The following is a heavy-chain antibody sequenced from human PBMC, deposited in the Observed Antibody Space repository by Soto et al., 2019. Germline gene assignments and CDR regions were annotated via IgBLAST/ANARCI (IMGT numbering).Heavy chain of an antibody. CDR3: ARGSVAGVDYGMAV. Sequence: PSETLSLTCTVSGGSIFNYYWSWIRQPAGKGLEWIGRIYSSGGTNYDPSLKSRVTMSIDTSRKRFSLKLSSVTAADTAVYYCARGSVAGVDYGMAVWGQGTTVTVSS. CDR2: IYSSGGT. D-gene: IGHD6-13*01. J-gene: IGHJ6*02. CDR1: GGSIFNYY. V-gene: IGHV4-4*07.